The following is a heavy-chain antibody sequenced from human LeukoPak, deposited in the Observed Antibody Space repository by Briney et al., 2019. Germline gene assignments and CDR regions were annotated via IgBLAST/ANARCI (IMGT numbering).Heavy chain of an antibody. Sequence: SETLSLTCAVYGGSFSGYYWSWIRQPPGKGLEWIGGINHSGSTNYNPSLKSRVTISVDTSKNQFSLKLSSVTAADTAVYYCARDQGMAEAGIFDYWGQGTLVTVSS. D-gene: IGHD6-13*01. CDR2: INHSGST. CDR3: ARDQGMAEAGIFDY. CDR1: GGSFSGYY. V-gene: IGHV4-34*01. J-gene: IGHJ4*02.